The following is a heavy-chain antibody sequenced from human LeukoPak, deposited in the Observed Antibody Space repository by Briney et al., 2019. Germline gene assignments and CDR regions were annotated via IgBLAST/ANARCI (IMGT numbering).Heavy chain of an antibody. CDR1: GFTFSDYS. D-gene: IGHD5-24*01. CDR3: ARDYKYAFDN. Sequence: PGGSLRLSCAASGFTFSDYSMNWVRRAPGKGLEWISYIGIDSGNTNYADSAKGRFTISGDKAKNSLYLQMNSLRVEDTAVYYCARDYKYAFDNWGQGTLVTVSS. J-gene: IGHJ4*02. V-gene: IGHV3-48*01. CDR2: IGIDSGNT.